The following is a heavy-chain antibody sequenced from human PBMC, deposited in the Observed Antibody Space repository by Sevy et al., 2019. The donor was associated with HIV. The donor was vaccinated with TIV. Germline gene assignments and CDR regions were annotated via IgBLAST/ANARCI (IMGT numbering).Heavy chain of an antibody. Sequence: GSLRLSCAASGFTFSSYSMNWVRQAPGKGLEWVSYISSSSSTIYYADSVKGRFTISRDNAKNSLYLQMNSLRAEDTAVYYCARDRVGATGRLYYYYYMDVWGKGTTVTVSS. D-gene: IGHD1-26*01. V-gene: IGHV3-48*01. J-gene: IGHJ6*03. CDR1: GFTFSSYS. CDR3: ARDRVGATGRLYYYYYMDV. CDR2: ISSSSSTI.